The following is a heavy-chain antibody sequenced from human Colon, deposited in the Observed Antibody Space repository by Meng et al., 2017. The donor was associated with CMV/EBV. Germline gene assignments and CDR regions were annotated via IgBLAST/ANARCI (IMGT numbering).Heavy chain of an antibody. CDR2: INPITGGT. Sequence: QVVPVAPGAEVKKPGASEKVCCKASGYTFTGYFMYWVRQAPGQGLEWLGVINPITGGTNYAQKFQGRVTMTRDTSMNTAYMELSRLRSDDTAVYYCASLSGGDFDYWGQGTLVTVSS. CDR3: ASLSGGDFDY. D-gene: IGHD1-26*01. CDR1: GYTFTGYF. J-gene: IGHJ4*02. V-gene: IGHV1-2*02.